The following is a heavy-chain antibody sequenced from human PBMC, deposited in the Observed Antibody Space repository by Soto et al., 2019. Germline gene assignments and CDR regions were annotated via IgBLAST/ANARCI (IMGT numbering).Heavy chain of an antibody. CDR3: ARAGAGFGNDNWFDP. CDR1: GDSISSGDYY. V-gene: IGHV4-30-4*01. Sequence: SETLSLTCTVSGDSISSGDYYWSWIRQPPGKGLEWIGYIYRSGSTYSNPSLKSRVIISVDTSKNQFALNLNSVTAADTAVYYCARAGAGFGNDNWFDPWGQGIQVTVSS. J-gene: IGHJ5*02. CDR2: IYRSGST. D-gene: IGHD3-10*01.